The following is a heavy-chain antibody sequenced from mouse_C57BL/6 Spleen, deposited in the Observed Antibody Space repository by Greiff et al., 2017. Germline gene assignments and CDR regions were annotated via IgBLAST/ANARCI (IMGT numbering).Heavy chain of an antibody. CDR1: GYAFSSSW. Sequence: QVQLQQSGPELVKPGASVKISCKASGYAFSSSWMNWVKQRPGKGLEWIGRIYPGDGDTNYNGKFKGKATLTADKSSSTAYMQLSSLTSEDSAVYFCASGQRYAMDYWGQGTSVTVSS. CDR3: ASGQRYAMDY. V-gene: IGHV1-82*01. CDR2: IYPGDGDT. J-gene: IGHJ4*01.